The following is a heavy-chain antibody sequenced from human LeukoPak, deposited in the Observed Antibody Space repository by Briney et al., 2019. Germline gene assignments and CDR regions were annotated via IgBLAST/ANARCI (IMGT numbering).Heavy chain of an antibody. J-gene: IGHJ4*02. D-gene: IGHD3-22*01. CDR2: ISGSGGST. CDR1: GFTFSSYA. Sequence: PGGSLRLSCAASGFTFSSYAMSWVRQAPGKGLEWVSAISGSGGSTYYADSVKGRFTISRDNSKNTLYLQMNSLRAEDTAVYYCASSLSAIVVVIAGPNYFDYWGQGTLVTVSS. V-gene: IGHV3-23*01. CDR3: ASSLSAIVVVIAGPNYFDY.